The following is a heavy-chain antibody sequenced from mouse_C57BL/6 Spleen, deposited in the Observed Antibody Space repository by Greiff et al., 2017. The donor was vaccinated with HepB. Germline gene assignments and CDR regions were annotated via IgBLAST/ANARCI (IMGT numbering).Heavy chain of an antibody. CDR1: GFTFSDYY. J-gene: IGHJ4*01. Sequence: DVKLVESGGGLVQPGGSLKLSCAASGFTFSDYYMYWVRQTPEKRLEWVAYISNGGGSTYYPDTVKGRFTISRDNAKNTLYLQMSRLKAEDTAMYYCARRQFKDYAMDYWGQGTSVTVSS. CDR3: ARRQFKDYAMDY. V-gene: IGHV5-12*01. CDR2: ISNGGGST.